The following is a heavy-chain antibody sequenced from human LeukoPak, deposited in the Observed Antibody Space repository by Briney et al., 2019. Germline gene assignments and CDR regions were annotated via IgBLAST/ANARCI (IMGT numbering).Heavy chain of an antibody. CDR2: INHSGST. D-gene: IGHD2-21*02. J-gene: IGHJ4*02. CDR3: ARGGFYCGGDCYVDY. V-gene: IGHV4-34*01. CDR1: GGSFSPYY. Sequence: SETLSLTCAVYGGSFSPYYWSWIRQPPGKGLEWIGEINHSGSTNYNPSLKSRVTISVDTSKNQFSLRLGSVTAADTAVYYCARGGFYCGGDCYVDYWGQGTLVTVSS.